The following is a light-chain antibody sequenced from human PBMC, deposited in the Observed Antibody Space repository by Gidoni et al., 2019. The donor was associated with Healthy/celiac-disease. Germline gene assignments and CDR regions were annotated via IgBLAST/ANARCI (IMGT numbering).Light chain of an antibody. CDR2: DAA. CDR1: QSVSSY. Sequence: EMVLTQSPPTLSLSPGARATLSCRDSQSVSSYLAWYQEKPGQAPRLLIYDAANRATGIPARFSGSGSGTDFTLTISSLEPEDFAFYYCQQRSNWPPAITFGQGTRLEIK. CDR3: QQRSNWPPAIT. V-gene: IGKV3-11*01. J-gene: IGKJ5*01.